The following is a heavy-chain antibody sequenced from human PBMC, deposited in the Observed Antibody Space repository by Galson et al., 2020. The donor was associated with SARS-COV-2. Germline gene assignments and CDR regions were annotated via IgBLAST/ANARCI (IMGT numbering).Heavy chain of an antibody. J-gene: IGHJ4*02. D-gene: IGHD6-19*01. V-gene: IGHV1-69*06. CDR2: IIPIFGTA. CDR1: GGTFSNYD. Sequence: SVKVSCKASGGTFSNYDISWVRQAPGQGLEWMGGIIPIFGTANYAQKFQGRVTITADKSTSTAYMELSSLRSEDTAVYYCARGGYSSGYTYWGQGTLVTVSS. CDR3: ARGGYSSGYTY.